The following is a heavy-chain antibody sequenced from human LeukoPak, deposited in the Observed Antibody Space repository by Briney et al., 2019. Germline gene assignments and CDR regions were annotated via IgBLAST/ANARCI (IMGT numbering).Heavy chain of an antibody. V-gene: IGHV4-39*07. CDR1: GGSISSSSYY. CDR2: IYYSGST. CDR3: ARGGVPAADYYMDV. J-gene: IGHJ6*03. D-gene: IGHD2-2*01. Sequence: SETLSLTCTVSGGSISSSSYYWGWIRQPPGKGLEWIGSIYYSGSTYYNPSLKSRVTISVDTSKNQFSLKLSSVTAADTAVYYCARGGVPAADYYMDVWGKGTTVTISS.